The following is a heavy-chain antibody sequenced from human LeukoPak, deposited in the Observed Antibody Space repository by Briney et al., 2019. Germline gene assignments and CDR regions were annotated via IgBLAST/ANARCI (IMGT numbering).Heavy chain of an antibody. CDR3: ARATTPGGYYYIY. CDR2: INPNSGGT. V-gene: IGHV1-2*02. Sequence: ASVKVSCKASGFTFTAYYMHWVRQAPGQGLEWMGWINPNSGGTNYAQKFQDRVTMTRDTSTSTVYMELSRLRSDDTAVYYCARATTPGGYYYIYWGQGTLVTVSS. D-gene: IGHD2/OR15-2a*01. CDR1: GFTFTAYY. J-gene: IGHJ4*02.